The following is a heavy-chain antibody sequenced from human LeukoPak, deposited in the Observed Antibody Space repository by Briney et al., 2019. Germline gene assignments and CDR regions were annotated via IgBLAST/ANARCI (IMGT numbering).Heavy chain of an antibody. D-gene: IGHD2-2*01. J-gene: IGHJ5*02. Sequence: GRSLRLSCAASGFTFDDYAMHWVRQAPGKGLEWVSGISWNSGSIGYADSVKGRFTISRDNAKNSLYLQMNSLRAEDTALYYCAKGASSTSVVDWFDPWGQGTLVTVSS. V-gene: IGHV3-9*01. CDR2: ISWNSGSI. CDR1: GFTFDDYA. CDR3: AKGASSTSVVDWFDP.